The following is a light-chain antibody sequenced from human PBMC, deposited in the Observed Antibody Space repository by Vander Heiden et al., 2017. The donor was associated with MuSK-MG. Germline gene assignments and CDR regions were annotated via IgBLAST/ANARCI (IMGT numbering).Light chain of an antibody. J-gene: IGKJ1*01. Sequence: DLQLTHSPSSLSASVGDRVTITCRASQSISSYLNWYQQKPGKAPKLLIYAASSLQSGVPSRFSGSGSGTDFTLTISSLQPEDFATYYCQQSYSTPPTFGQGTKVEIK. CDR1: QSISSY. CDR3: QQSYSTPPT. V-gene: IGKV1-39*01. CDR2: AAS.